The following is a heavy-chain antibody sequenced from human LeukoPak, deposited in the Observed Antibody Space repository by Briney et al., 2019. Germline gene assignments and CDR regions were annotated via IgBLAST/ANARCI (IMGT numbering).Heavy chain of an antibody. D-gene: IGHD3-22*01. Sequence: PGRSLRLPCAASGFTFSSYGMRWVRQAPGKGLEWVAVISYDGSNKYYADSVKGRFTISRDNSKNTLYLQMNSLRAEDTAVYYCAKDRRYYDSSGYPGYWGQGTLVTVSS. V-gene: IGHV3-30*18. J-gene: IGHJ4*02. CDR3: AKDRRYYDSSGYPGY. CDR1: GFTFSSYG. CDR2: ISYDGSNK.